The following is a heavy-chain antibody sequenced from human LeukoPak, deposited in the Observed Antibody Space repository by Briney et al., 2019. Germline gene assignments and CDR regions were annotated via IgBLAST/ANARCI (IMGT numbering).Heavy chain of an antibody. D-gene: IGHD3-10*01. J-gene: IGHJ4*02. CDR2: IYSGGST. CDR3: ASILLWFGELFY. Sequence: PGGSLRLSCAASGFTVSSNYMSWVRQARGKGLEWVSVIYSGGSTYYADSVKGRFTISRDNSKNTLYLQMNSLRAEDTAVYYCASILLWFGELFYWGQGTLVTVSS. V-gene: IGHV3-66*01. CDR1: GFTVSSNY.